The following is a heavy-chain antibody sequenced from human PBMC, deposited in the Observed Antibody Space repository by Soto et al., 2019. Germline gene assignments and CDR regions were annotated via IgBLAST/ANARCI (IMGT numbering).Heavy chain of an antibody. CDR3: ARNVVVVAAYYFDY. Sequence: ASVKVSCKASGCTFSSSAISWVRQAPGQGLEWMGWISPNNGKANYAQKFQGRVTMTADTSTSTAYMELRSLRSDDTAVYYCARNVVVVAAYYFDYWGQGTLVTVSS. CDR1: GCTFSSSA. CDR2: ISPNNGKA. V-gene: IGHV1-18*01. D-gene: IGHD2-15*01. J-gene: IGHJ4*02.